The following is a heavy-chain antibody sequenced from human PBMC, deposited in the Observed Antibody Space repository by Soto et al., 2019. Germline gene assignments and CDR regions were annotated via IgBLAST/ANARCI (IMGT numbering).Heavy chain of an antibody. J-gene: IGHJ5*02. D-gene: IGHD3-16*01. CDR2: IYWDDAK. CDR3: AHIPNYYQYDWFDP. V-gene: IGHV2-5*02. CDR1: GFSLTTRGVG. Sequence: QITLKESGPTLVKPTQTLTLTCTFSGFSLTTRGVGVGWIRQPPGKALECLALIYWDDAKRYSPSLQSRLSITQDTSNNQVVLTMTNVDPVDTATYYCAHIPNYYQYDWFDPWGQGTLVSVSS.